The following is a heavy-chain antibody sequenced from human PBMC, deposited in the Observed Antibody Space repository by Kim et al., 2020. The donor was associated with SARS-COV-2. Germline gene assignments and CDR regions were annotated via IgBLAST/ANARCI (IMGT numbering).Heavy chain of an antibody. D-gene: IGHD6-13*01. CDR3: AREDSSTWYTPDY. J-gene: IGHJ4*02. Sequence: YAQKFEGRVTMTRETSISTAYVGLSRLRSDDTAVYYCAREDSSTWYTPDYWGQGTLVTVSS. V-gene: IGHV1-2*02.